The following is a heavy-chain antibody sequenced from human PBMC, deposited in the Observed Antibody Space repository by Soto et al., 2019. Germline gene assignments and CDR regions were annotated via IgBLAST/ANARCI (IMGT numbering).Heavy chain of an antibody. D-gene: IGHD1-7*01. Sequence: PGGSLRLSCAASGFTFSSYAMSWVRQAPGKGLEWVSAISGSGGSTYYADSVKGRFTISRDNSKNTLYLQMNSLRAEDTAVYYCAKEAWDWNYGGGWFDPWGQGTLVTVS. J-gene: IGHJ5*02. V-gene: IGHV3-23*01. CDR1: GFTFSSYA. CDR3: AKEAWDWNYGGGWFDP. CDR2: ISGSGGST.